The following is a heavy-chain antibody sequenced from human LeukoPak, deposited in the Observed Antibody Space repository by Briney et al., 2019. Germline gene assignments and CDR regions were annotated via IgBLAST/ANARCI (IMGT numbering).Heavy chain of an antibody. CDR1: GFTLDAYA. V-gene: IGHV3-43*02. D-gene: IGHD3-3*01. CDR3: ATWAFYHDLDV. J-gene: IGHJ6*02. Sequence: GVPVRLLCVACGFTLDAYAMQWVRQVRGRGLEWVSLINADGSRTYYADSVKGRFTISRDNYKNSLYLQMTSLRPEDSALYYCATWAFYHDLDVWGRGTTVTVSS. CDR2: INADGSRT.